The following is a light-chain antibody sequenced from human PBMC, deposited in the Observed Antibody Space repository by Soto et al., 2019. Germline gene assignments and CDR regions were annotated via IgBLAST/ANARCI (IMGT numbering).Light chain of an antibody. CDR1: SSNIGNNN. J-gene: IGLJ3*02. CDR3: SAWDDSLRSVV. CDR2: KSN. Sequence: QSVLTQPPSASRTPGQRVTISCSGGSSNIGNNNVYWYQQLPGTAPKLLVYKSNQRPSGVPDRISGSKSGTSASLAISGLRSEDEADYYCSAWDDSLRSVVFGGGTKLTVL. V-gene: IGLV1-47*01.